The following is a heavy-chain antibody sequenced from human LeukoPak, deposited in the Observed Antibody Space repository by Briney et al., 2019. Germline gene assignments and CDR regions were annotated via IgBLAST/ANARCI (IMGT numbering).Heavy chain of an antibody. CDR3: AREGVTKYYFDY. D-gene: IGHD4-11*01. J-gene: IGHJ4*02. V-gene: IGHV4-59*01. Sequence: PSETLSLTCTVSGGSISSYYWSWIRQPPGKGLERIGYIYYSGSTDYNPSLKSRVTISVDTSKNQFSLKLSSVTAADTAVYYCAREGVTKYYFDYWGQGTLVTVSS. CDR1: GGSISSYY. CDR2: IYYSGST.